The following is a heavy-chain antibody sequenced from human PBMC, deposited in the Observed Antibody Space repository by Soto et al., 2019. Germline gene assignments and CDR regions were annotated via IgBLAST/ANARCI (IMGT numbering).Heavy chain of an antibody. CDR3: ARARGFTMIRGVFDD. Sequence: QVQMVQSGAEVKKPGASVRVSCKASGYTFTSYDIIWVRQATGQGLEWMGWMNPYSGKTGYAQKFQGRVTMTGNTSISTVYMELSSLGSEDMAVYYCARARGFTMIRGVFDDWGQGTLVTVSS. D-gene: IGHD3-10*01. J-gene: IGHJ5*02. V-gene: IGHV1-8*01. CDR2: MNPYSGKT. CDR1: GYTFTSYD.